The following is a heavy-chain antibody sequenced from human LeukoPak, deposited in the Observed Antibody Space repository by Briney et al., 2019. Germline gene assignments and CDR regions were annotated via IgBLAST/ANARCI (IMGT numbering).Heavy chain of an antibody. Sequence: GGSLRLSCAASGFTFSSYAMSWVRQAPGKGLEWVSAISGSGGSTYYADSVKGRFTISRDNSKNTLYLQMNSLRAEDTAVYYCARVRYGDYVGGFDYWGQGTLVTVSS. CDR2: ISGSGGST. CDR1: GFTFSSYA. J-gene: IGHJ4*02. CDR3: ARVRYGDYVGGFDY. D-gene: IGHD4-17*01. V-gene: IGHV3-23*01.